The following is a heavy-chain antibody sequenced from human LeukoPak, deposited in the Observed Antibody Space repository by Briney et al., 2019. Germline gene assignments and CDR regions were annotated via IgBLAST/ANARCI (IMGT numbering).Heavy chain of an antibody. D-gene: IGHD2-2*01. CDR3: AAIVVVPAAIKFAAPDDY. V-gene: IGHV3-23*01. CDR2: ISGSGGST. Sequence: PGGSLRLSCAASGFTFSSYAMSWVRQAPGKGLEWVSAISGSGGSTYYADSVKGRFTISRDNSKNTLYLQMNSLRAEDTAVYYCAAIVVVPAAIKFAAPDDYWGQGTLVTVSS. J-gene: IGHJ4*02. CDR1: GFTFSSYA.